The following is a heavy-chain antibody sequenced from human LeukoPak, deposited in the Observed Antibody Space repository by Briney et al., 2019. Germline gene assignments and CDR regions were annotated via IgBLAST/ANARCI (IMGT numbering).Heavy chain of an antibody. CDR2: INRSGSA. CDR3: AFDTYYYDSSGYR. V-gene: IGHV4-34*01. J-gene: IGHJ4*02. CDR1: GGSFSGYY. Sequence: SETLSLTCAVYGGSFSGYYWSWIRQPPGKGLEWIGEINRSGSANYNPSLKSRVTISVDTSKNQFSLKLSSVTAADTAVYYCAFDTYYYDSSGYRWGQGTLVTVSS. D-gene: IGHD3-22*01.